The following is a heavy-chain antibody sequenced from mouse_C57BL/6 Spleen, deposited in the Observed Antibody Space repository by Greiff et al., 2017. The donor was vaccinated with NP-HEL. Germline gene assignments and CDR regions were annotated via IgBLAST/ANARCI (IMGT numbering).Heavy chain of an antibody. CDR1: GYTFTSYW. CDR3: ARDYYRYFDV. V-gene: IGHV1-59*01. Sequence: QVQLKQPGAELVRPGTSVKLSCKASGYTFTSYWMHWVKQRPGQGLEWIGVIDPSDSYTNYNQKFKGKATLTVDTSSSTAYMQLSSLTSEDSAVYYCARDYYRYFDVWGTGTTVTVSS. J-gene: IGHJ1*03. CDR2: IDPSDSYT. D-gene: IGHD2-4*01.